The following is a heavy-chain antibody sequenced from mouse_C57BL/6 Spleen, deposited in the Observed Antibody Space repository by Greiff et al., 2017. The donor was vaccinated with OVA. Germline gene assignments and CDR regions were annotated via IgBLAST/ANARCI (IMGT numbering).Heavy chain of an antibody. CDR1: GFTFSSYT. CDR2: ISGGGGNT. CDR3: ARRNYSNYNYAMDY. Sequence: EVHLVESGGGLVKPGGSLKLSCAASGFTFSSYTMSWVRQTPEKRLEWVATISGGGGNTYYPDSVKGRFTISRDNAKNTLYLQMSSLRSEDTALYYCARRNYSNYNYAMDYWGQGTSVTVSS. D-gene: IGHD2-5*01. J-gene: IGHJ4*01. V-gene: IGHV5-9*01.